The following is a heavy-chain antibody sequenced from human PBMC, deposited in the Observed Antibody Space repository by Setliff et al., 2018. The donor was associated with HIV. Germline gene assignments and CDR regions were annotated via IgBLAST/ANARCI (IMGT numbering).Heavy chain of an antibody. J-gene: IGHJ4*02. Sequence: SETLSLTCKVSGAPISSYYWNWIRQPPGKGLEWIGYIYNSGYSNSKPSLKSRVTISLDTSKNQFSLRLSSVTAADTAVYYCARDHKYYYDSSGLDYWGQGTLVTVSS. CDR3: ARDHKYYYDSSGLDY. V-gene: IGHV4-59*12. CDR1: GAPISSYY. D-gene: IGHD3-22*01. CDR2: IYNSGYS.